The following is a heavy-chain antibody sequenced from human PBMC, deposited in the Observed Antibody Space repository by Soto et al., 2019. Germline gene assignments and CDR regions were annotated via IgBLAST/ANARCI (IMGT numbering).Heavy chain of an antibody. D-gene: IGHD3-10*01. CDR3: ARDPAITMVRGVPYFDY. Sequence: PGGSLRLSCAASGFTFSSYSMNWVRQAPGKGLEWVSYISSSSSTIYYADSVKGRFTISRDNAKNSLYLQMNSLRAEDTAVYYCARDPAITMVRGVPYFDYWGQGTLVTVSS. CDR1: GFTFSSYS. J-gene: IGHJ4*02. CDR2: ISSSSSTI. V-gene: IGHV3-48*01.